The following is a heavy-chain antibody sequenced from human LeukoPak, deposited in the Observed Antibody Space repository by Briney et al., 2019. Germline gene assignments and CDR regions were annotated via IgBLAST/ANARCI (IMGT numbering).Heavy chain of an antibody. CDR2: ISYDGSNK. D-gene: IGHD1-26*01. J-gene: IGHJ4*02. Sequence: GSLRLSCAASGFTFSSYGMHWVRQAPGKGLEWVAVISYDGSNKYYADSVKGRFTISRDNSKNTLYLQMNSLRAEDTAVYYCARDGRVGNFDYWGQGTLVTVSS. CDR3: ARDGRVGNFDY. V-gene: IGHV3-30*03. CDR1: GFTFSSYG.